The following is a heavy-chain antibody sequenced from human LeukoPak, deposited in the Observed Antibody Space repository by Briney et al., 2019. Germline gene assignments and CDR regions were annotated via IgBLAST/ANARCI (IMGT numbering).Heavy chain of an antibody. V-gene: IGHV1-69*01. Sequence: SVKVSCKASGGTFSSYAISWVRQAPGQGLEWMGGIIPIFGTANYAQKFQGRVTITADESTSTAYMELSSLRSEDTAVYYCALCPYYDILTSYCFDYWGQGTLVTVSS. CDR3: ALCPYYDILTSYCFDY. CDR1: GGTFSSYA. D-gene: IGHD3-9*01. CDR2: IIPIFGTA. J-gene: IGHJ4*02.